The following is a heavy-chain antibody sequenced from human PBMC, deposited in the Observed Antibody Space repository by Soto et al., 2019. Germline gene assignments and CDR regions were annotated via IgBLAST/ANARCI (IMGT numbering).Heavy chain of an antibody. CDR1: GFNFDDYA. CDR2: ISWEGGSI. J-gene: IGHJ4*02. CDR3: AKDHDEDFGYDLDYFNH. D-gene: IGHD5-12*01. Sequence: EVQLVESGGDLVQPGRSPRLSCAASGFNFDDYAMHWVRQVPGKGLEWVSGISWEGGSIGYADSVKGRFTISRDNAKNSLYLEMNSLRSEDTALYYCAKDHDEDFGYDLDYFNHWGQGTLVTVSS. V-gene: IGHV3-9*01.